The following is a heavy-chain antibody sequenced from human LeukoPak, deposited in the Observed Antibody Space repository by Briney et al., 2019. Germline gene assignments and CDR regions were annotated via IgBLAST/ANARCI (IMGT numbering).Heavy chain of an antibody. CDR3: AREYCSSTSCYRVFWFDP. CDR2: ISAYNGNT. V-gene: IGHV1-18*01. CDR1: GYTFTSYG. J-gene: IGHJ5*02. Sequence: GASVKVSCKASGYTFTSYGISWVRQAPGQGLEWMGWISAYNGNTNYAQKLQGRVTVTTDTSTSTAYMELRSLRSDDTAVYYCAREYCSSTSCYRVFWFDPWGQGTLVTVSS. D-gene: IGHD2-2*01.